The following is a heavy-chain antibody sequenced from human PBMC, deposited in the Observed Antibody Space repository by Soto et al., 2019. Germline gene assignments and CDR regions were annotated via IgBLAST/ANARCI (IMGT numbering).Heavy chain of an antibody. CDR3: ARDQYDILTGYYSGDALAI. D-gene: IGHD3-9*01. V-gene: IGHV1-18*01. Sequence: QVQLVQSGAEVKKPGASVKVSCKASGYTFNSYGITWVRQAPGQGLEWMGWISAYNGNTNYAQNLQGRVTMTTDTSTSTAYMELRSLRSDDTAVYYCARDQYDILTGYYSGDALAIWGQGTMVTVSS. CDR1: GYTFNSYG. CDR2: ISAYNGNT. J-gene: IGHJ3*02.